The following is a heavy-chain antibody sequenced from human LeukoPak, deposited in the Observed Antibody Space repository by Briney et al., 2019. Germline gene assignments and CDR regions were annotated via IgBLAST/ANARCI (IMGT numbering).Heavy chain of an antibody. CDR3: ARGYSSGWYYFDY. CDR1: GFTFSSYW. V-gene: IGHV3-7*01. D-gene: IGHD6-19*01. Sequence: GGSLRLSCAASGFTFSSYWMSWVRQAPGKGLEWGANIKQDGSEKYYVDSVKGRFTISRDNAKTSLYLQMNSLKAEDTAVYYCARGYSSGWYYFDYWGQGTLVTVSS. J-gene: IGHJ4*02. CDR2: IKQDGSEK.